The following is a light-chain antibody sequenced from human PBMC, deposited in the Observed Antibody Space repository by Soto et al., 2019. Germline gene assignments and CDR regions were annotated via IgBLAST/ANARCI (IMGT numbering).Light chain of an antibody. Sequence: QSVLTQPPSASGTPGQRVTISCSGSSSNIGSNSVNWYQQLPGTAPKLLIYSNIQRPSGVPDRFSGSKSGTSASLAISGLQSEDEADYYCTTWDDGLNGWVFGGGTKVTVL. CDR3: TTWDDGLNGWV. V-gene: IGLV1-44*01. CDR2: SNI. J-gene: IGLJ3*02. CDR1: SSNIGSNS.